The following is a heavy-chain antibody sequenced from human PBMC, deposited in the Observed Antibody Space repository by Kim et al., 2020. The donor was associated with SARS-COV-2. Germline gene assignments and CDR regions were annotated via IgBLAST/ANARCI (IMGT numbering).Heavy chain of an antibody. J-gene: IGHJ4*02. CDR2: IYTSGST. D-gene: IGHD3-9*01. CDR1: GGSISSGSYY. Sequence: SETLSLTCTVSGGSISSGSYYWSWIRQPAGKGLEWIGRIYTSGSTNYNPSLKSRVTISVDTSKNQFSLKLSSVTAADTAVYYCARGKDYDILTGYYKGRWGQGTLVTVSS. CDR3: ARGKDYDILTGYYKGR. V-gene: IGHV4-61*02.